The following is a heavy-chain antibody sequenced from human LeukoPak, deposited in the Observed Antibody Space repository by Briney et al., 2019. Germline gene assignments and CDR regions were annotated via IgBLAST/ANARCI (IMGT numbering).Heavy chain of an antibody. CDR3: ARDLGSSWFDI. Sequence: GASVKVSCKASGHTFTSYYMHWVRQAPGQGLEWMGIINPSGGSTSYAQKFQGRVTMTGDTSTSTVYMELSSLRSEDTAVYYCARDLGSSWFDIWGQGTMVTVSS. CDR1: GHTFTSYY. CDR2: INPSGGST. J-gene: IGHJ3*02. D-gene: IGHD6-13*01. V-gene: IGHV1-46*01.